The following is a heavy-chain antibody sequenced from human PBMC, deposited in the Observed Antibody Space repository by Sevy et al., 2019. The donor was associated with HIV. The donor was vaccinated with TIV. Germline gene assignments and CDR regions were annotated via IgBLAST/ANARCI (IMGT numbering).Heavy chain of an antibody. Sequence: ASVKVSSKASGYYFTGYYVHWVRQAPGQGLEWMGWINPNGGGTNIGQKFHGRVTMSRDTSITTAYMELIRLRSNDTGVYYCARSVYGSGTYLNDYWGQGTLVTVSS. CDR3: ARSVYGSGTYLNDY. D-gene: IGHD3-10*01. CDR2: INPNGGGT. V-gene: IGHV1-2*02. CDR1: GYYFTGYY. J-gene: IGHJ4*02.